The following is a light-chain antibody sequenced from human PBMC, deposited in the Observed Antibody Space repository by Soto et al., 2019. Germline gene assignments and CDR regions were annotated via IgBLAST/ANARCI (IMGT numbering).Light chain of an antibody. V-gene: IGLV2-14*03. Sequence: QSALTQPASVSGSPGQSITISCTGTSSDIGDSNYVSWYQQHPGKAPKLVIYDVSNRPSGVSNRFSGSKSANTASLTISGLQAADEADYYCSSFRSSSTSYVFGTGTKVTVL. CDR1: SSDIGDSNY. CDR2: DVS. J-gene: IGLJ1*01. CDR3: SSFRSSSTSYV.